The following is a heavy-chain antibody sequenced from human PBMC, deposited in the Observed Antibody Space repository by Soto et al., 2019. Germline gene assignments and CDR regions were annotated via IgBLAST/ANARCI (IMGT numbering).Heavy chain of an antibody. CDR2: ISYDRSNK. V-gene: IGHV3-30-3*01. Sequence: GGSLRLSCAASGFTFSSYAMHWVRQAPGKGLEWVAVISYDRSNKYYADSVKGRFTISRDNSKNTLYLQMNSLRAEDTAVYYCARDLRRRIAAAGTDFDYWGQGTLVTVSS. CDR1: GFTFSSYA. CDR3: ARDLRRRIAAAGTDFDY. J-gene: IGHJ4*02. D-gene: IGHD6-13*01.